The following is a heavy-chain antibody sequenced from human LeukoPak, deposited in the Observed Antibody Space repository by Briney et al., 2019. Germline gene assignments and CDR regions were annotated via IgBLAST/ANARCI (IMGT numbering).Heavy chain of an antibody. CDR3: ARSGPTKNTVCSGTSCYDYYYYYMDV. CDR2: IYTSGST. CDR1: GGSISSYY. V-gene: IGHV4-4*07. J-gene: IGHJ6*03. D-gene: IGHD2-2*01. Sequence: TASETLSLTCTVSGGSISSYYWSWIRQPAGKGLEWIGRIYTSGSTNYNPSLKSRVTMSVDTSKNQFSLKLSSVTAADTAVYYCARSGPTKNTVCSGTSCYDYYYYYMDVWGKGTTVTVSS.